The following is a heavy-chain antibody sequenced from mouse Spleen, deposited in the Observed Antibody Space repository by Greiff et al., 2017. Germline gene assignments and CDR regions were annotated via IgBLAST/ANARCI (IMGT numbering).Heavy chain of an antibody. CDR1: GYSITSGYY. D-gene: IGHD2-4*01. Sequence: EVQLVESGPGLVKPSQSLSLTCSVTGYSITSGYYWNWIRQFPGNKLEWMGYISYDGSNNYNPSLKNRISITRDTSKNQFFLKLNSVTTEDTATYYCARDNYDLFAYWGQGTLVTVSA. V-gene: IGHV3-6*01. CDR3: ARDNYDLFAY. CDR2: ISYDGSN. J-gene: IGHJ3*01.